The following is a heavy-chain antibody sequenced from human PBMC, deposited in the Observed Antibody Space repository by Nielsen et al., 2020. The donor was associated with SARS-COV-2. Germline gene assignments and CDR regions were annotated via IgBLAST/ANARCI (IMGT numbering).Heavy chain of an antibody. Sequence: GESLKISCVASGFTFTNYGMHWVRQAPGKGLEWVALISYDGSAKYYADSVKGRFTMSRDNSKNTLFLQMDSLRPEDTAVYYCAALGEMLLVLSYGMDVWGQGTTVSVSS. V-gene: IGHV3-30*03. CDR1: GFTFTNYG. CDR2: ISYDGSAK. CDR3: AALGEMLLVLSYGMDV. D-gene: IGHD3-10*01. J-gene: IGHJ6*02.